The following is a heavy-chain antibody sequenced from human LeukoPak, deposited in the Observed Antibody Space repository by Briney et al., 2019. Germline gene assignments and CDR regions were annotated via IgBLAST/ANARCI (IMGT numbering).Heavy chain of an antibody. CDR1: GYTFTSYG. V-gene: IGHV1-18*01. D-gene: IGHD6-13*01. Sequence: ASVKVSCKASGYTFTSYGISWVRQAPGQGLEWMGWISAYNGNTNYAQELQGRVTMTTDTSTSTAYMELRSLRSDDTAVYYCARGGVSHWIDYYYGMDVWGQGTTVTVSS. CDR3: ARGGVSHWIDYYYGMDV. CDR2: ISAYNGNT. J-gene: IGHJ6*02.